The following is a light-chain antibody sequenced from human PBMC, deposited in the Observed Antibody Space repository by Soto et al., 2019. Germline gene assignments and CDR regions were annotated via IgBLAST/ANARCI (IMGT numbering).Light chain of an antibody. CDR2: DVS. CDR1: SSDVGGYNY. V-gene: IGLV2-14*01. CDR3: SSYTSSSSVV. Sequence: QSALTQPASVSGSPGQSITISCTGTSSDVGGYNYVSWYQQHPGKAPKLMIYDVSNRPSGVSNRFSGSKSGNTASLTISGLQAEDEGDYCCSSYTSSSSVVFGGGTKVTVL. J-gene: IGLJ2*01.